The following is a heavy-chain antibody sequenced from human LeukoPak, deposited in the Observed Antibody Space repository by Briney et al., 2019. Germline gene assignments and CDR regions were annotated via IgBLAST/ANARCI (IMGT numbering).Heavy chain of an antibody. Sequence: GGSLRLSGAATGFTFSSYWMSWVRQAPVNGLDWVANIKQDGSEKYYVDSVKGRFTISRDNAKNSLYLQMNSLRAEDTAVYYCARARDFWSGYYTGGGYYMDVWGKGTTVTVSS. J-gene: IGHJ6*03. V-gene: IGHV3-7*01. CDR2: IKQDGSEK. CDR1: GFTFSSYW. CDR3: ARARDFWSGYYTGGGYYMDV. D-gene: IGHD3-3*01.